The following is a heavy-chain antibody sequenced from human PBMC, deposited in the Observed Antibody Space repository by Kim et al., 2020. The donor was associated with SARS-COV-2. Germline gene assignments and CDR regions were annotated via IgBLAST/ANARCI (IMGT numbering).Heavy chain of an antibody. CDR2: ISAYNGNT. D-gene: IGHD5-18*01. CDR3: ARDMYSYGRDSIYYYYGMDV. CDR1: GYTFTSYG. J-gene: IGHJ6*02. V-gene: IGHV1-18*01. Sequence: ASVKVSCKASGYTFTSYGISWVRQAPGQGLEWMGWISAYNGNTNYAQKLQGRVTMTTDTSTSTAYMELRSLRSDDTAVYYCARDMYSYGRDSIYYYYGMDVWGQGTTVTVSS.